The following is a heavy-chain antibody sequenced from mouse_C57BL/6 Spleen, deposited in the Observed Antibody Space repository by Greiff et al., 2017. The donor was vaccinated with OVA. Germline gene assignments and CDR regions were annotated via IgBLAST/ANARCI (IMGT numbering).Heavy chain of an antibody. Sequence: VQLQQSGPELVKPGASVKISCKASGYTFTDYYMNWVKQSHGKSLEWIGDINPNNGGTSYNQKFKGKATLTVDKSSSTAYMELRSLTSEDSAVYYCARLDYDDGDYWGQGTTLTVSS. D-gene: IGHD2-4*01. J-gene: IGHJ2*01. CDR1: GYTFTDYY. V-gene: IGHV1-26*01. CDR3: ARLDYDDGDY. CDR2: INPNNGGT.